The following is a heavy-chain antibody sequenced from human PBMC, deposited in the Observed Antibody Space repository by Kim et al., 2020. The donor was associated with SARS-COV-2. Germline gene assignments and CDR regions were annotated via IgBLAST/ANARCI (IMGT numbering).Heavy chain of an antibody. J-gene: IGHJ4*01. CDR2: INHSGST. V-gene: IGHV4-34*01. Sequence: SETLSLTCAVYGGSFSGYYWSWIRQPPGKGLEWIGEINHSGSTNYNPSLKSRVTISVDTSKNQFSLKLSSVTAADTAVYYCARRYYYDSSGPYYFDYWG. CDR3: ARRYYYDSSGPYYFDY. CDR1: GGSFSGYY. D-gene: IGHD3-22*01.